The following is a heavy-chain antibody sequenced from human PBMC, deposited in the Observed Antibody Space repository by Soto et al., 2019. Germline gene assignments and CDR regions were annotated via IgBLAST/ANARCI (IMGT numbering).Heavy chain of an antibody. Sequence: PSETLSLTCAVSGGSISSSNWWSWVRQPPGKGLEWIGEIYHSGSTNYNPSLKSRVTISVDKSKNQFSLKLSSVTAADTAVYYCARGGEWELPGMSAWGQGTLVTVSS. CDR2: IYHSGST. CDR3: ARGGEWELPGMSA. D-gene: IGHD1-26*01. V-gene: IGHV4-4*02. J-gene: IGHJ5*02. CDR1: GGSISSSNW.